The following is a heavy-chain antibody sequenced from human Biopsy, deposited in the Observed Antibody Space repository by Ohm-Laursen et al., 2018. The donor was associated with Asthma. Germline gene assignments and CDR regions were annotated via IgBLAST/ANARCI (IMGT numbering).Heavy chain of an antibody. Sequence: VKVSCKSPGGTFNTYVIGWVRQAPGQGLEWMGGINSVFGTTTYPQKFQDRVTITADDSTSTVYMELSSLRSEDTAVYYCARKAGSCISRTCYSLDFWGQGTLVTVSS. V-gene: IGHV1-69*01. J-gene: IGHJ4*02. D-gene: IGHD2-2*01. CDR1: GGTFNTYV. CDR3: ARKAGSCISRTCYSLDF. CDR2: INSVFGTT.